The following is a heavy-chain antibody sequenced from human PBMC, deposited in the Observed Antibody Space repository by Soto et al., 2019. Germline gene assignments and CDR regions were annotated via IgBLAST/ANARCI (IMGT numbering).Heavy chain of an antibody. Sequence: EVQLVESGGGLVKPGGSLRLSCAASGFTFSSYSMNWVRQAPGKGLEWVSSISSSSSYIYYADSVKGRFTISRDNARASLYLQRISLRAEDTAVYYCARGDSGSYSFAYWGQGTLVTVFS. V-gene: IGHV3-21*01. J-gene: IGHJ4*02. CDR1: GFTFSSYS. CDR3: ARGDSGSYSFAY. D-gene: IGHD1-26*01. CDR2: ISSSSSYI.